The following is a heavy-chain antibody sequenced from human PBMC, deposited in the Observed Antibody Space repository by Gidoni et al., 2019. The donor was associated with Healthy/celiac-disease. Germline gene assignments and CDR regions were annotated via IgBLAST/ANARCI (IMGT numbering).Heavy chain of an antibody. CDR1: GSTFPSYG. CDR2: ISAYNGNT. CDR3: AREKEESRVLNWFDP. J-gene: IGHJ5*02. V-gene: IGHV1-18*01. D-gene: IGHD3-10*01. Sequence: VQLVQSGAEVKKPGASVKVSCKASGSTFPSYGISWVRQAPGQGLEWMGWISAYNGNTNYAQKRQGRVTMTTDTSTSTAYMELRSLRSDDKAGYYCAREKEESRVLNWFDPWGQGTLVTVSS.